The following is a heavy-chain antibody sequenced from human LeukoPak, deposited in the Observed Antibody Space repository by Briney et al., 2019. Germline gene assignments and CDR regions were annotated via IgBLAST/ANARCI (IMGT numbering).Heavy chain of an antibody. Sequence: GASVKVSCKASGYTFTSYYMHWVRQAPGQGLEWMGIINPSGGSTSYPQKFQGRVTMTRDTSTSTVYMELSSLRSEDTAVYYCARDNVAVTFHYGMDVWGQGTTVTVSS. CDR2: INPSGGST. CDR1: GYTFTSYY. V-gene: IGHV1-46*01. CDR3: ARDNVAVTFHYGMDV. D-gene: IGHD4-17*01. J-gene: IGHJ6*02.